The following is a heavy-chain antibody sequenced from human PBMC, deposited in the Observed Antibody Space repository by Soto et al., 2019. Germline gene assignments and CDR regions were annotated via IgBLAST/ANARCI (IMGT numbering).Heavy chain of an antibody. CDR3: ARDRTVAGHDGGFQH. D-gene: IGHD6-19*01. Sequence: EVQLVESGGGLVQPGGSLRLSCAASGFTFSSYAMHWVRQAPGEGLEWVSYISSSSGYTNYADSVRGRFTISRDNAKNSLYLQMTSLGAEDTAVYYCARDRTVAGHDGGFQHWGQGALVTVSA. J-gene: IGHJ1*01. V-gene: IGHV3-21*05. CDR2: ISSSSGYT. CDR1: GFTFSSYA.